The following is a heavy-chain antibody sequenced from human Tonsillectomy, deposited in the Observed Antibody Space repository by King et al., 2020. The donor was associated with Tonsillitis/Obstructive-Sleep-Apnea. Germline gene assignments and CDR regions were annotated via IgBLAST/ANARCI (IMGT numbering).Heavy chain of an antibody. D-gene: IGHD3-10*01. CDR3: EKDPSWGYGSGSFWFDP. V-gene: IGHV3-30*18. CDR2: ISYDGSNK. Sequence: VQLVESGGGVVQPGRSLRLSCAASGFTFSSYGMHWVRQAPGKGLEWVAVISYDGSNKYYADSVKGRFTISRDNSKNTLYLQMNSLRAEDTAVYYCEKDPSWGYGSGSFWFDPWGQGTLVTVSS. CDR1: GFTFSSYG. J-gene: IGHJ5*02.